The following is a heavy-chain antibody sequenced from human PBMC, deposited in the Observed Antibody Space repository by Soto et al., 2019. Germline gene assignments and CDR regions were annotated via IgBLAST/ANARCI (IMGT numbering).Heavy chain of an antibody. CDR2: ISAYNGNT. V-gene: IGHV1-18*01. D-gene: IGHD3-3*01. CDR3: ARDHRFPPPGRLDI. J-gene: IGHJ3*02. CDR1: GYTFTSYG. Sequence: ASVKVSCKASGYTFTSYGISWVRQAPGQGLEWMGWISAYNGNTNYAQKLQGRVTMTTDTSTSTAYMELRSLRSDDTAVYYCARDHRFPPPGRLDIWGQGTMVTVSS.